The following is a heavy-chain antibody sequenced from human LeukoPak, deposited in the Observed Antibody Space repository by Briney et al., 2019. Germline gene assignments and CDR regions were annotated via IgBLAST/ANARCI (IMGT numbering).Heavy chain of an antibody. V-gene: IGHV3-21*01. CDR1: GFTFSSYS. J-gene: IGHJ4*02. CDR3: ARDPPFCSSTSCSDSGFDH. D-gene: IGHD2-2*01. Sequence: GGSLRLSCAASGFTFSSYSMNWVRQAPGKGLEWVSSISSSSYIYYADSVKGRFTISRDNAKNSLYLQMNSLRAEDTAVYYCARDPPFCSSTSCSDSGFDHWGQGTLVTVSS. CDR2: ISSSSYI.